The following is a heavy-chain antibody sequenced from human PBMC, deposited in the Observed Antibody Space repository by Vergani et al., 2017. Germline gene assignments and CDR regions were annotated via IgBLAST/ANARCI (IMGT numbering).Heavy chain of an antibody. J-gene: IGHJ4*02. CDR3: AKHFRGWGIYY. V-gene: IGHV3-30*02. Sequence: QVQLVESGGGVVPRGGSLRLSCATSGFTLSNYDMQWIRQGPGKGMEFVGFIQFDGSNQYYADSVKGRFTLSRDFSKNTLYLQMNSLRTDDTATYYCAKHFRGWGIYYWGQGTQVIVSS. CDR2: IQFDGSNQ. D-gene: IGHD3-16*01. CDR1: GFTLSNYD.